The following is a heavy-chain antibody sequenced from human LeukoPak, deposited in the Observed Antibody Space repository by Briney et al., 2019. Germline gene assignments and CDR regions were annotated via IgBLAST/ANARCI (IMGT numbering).Heavy chain of an antibody. CDR3: AREGRRAGDY. CDR2: IYYSGRT. J-gene: IGHJ4*02. V-gene: IGHV4-59*12. Sequence: SETLSLTCTVSDGSITSYYWTWVRQPPGKGLEWIGNIYYSGRTNHNPSLKSRVTISIDTSKNQFSLRLSSVTAADTAVYYCAREGRRAGDYWGQGTLVTVSS. CDR1: DGSITSYY.